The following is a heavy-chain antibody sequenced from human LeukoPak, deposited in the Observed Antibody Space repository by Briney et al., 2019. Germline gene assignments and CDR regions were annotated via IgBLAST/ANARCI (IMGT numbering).Heavy chain of an antibody. V-gene: IGHV3-53*01. CDR2: IYSGGST. Sequence: GGSLRLSCAASGFTVSSNYMSWVRQAPGKGLEWVSVIYSGGSTYYADSVKGRFTISRDNSKSTLYLQMNSLKTEDTAVYYCTRQEDYYGSGSYYNEDYWGQGTLVTVSS. J-gene: IGHJ4*02. CDR1: GFTVSSNY. CDR3: TRQEDYYGSGSYYNEDY. D-gene: IGHD3-10*01.